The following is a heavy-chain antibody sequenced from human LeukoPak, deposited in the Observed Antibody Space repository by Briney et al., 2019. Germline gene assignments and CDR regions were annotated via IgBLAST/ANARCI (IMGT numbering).Heavy chain of an antibody. D-gene: IGHD1-7*01. V-gene: IGHV3-30*03. CDR3: ARDYNWNSAVFDY. Sequence: GGPLRLSCAASGFTFSSYGMHWVRQAPGKGLEGVAVISYDGSNKYYADSVKGRFTISRDNSKNTLYLQMNSLRAEDTAVYYCARDYNWNSAVFDYWGQGTLVTVSS. J-gene: IGHJ4*02. CDR2: ISYDGSNK. CDR1: GFTFSSYG.